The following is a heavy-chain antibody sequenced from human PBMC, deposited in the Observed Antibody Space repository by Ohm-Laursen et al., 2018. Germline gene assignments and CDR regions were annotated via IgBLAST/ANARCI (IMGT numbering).Heavy chain of an antibody. CDR2: VNGDGSST. D-gene: IGHD3-22*01. J-gene: IGHJ3*02. CDR3: GREYYDSSGRRRDAFDI. CDR1: GFTFSNYW. V-gene: IGHV3-74*01. Sequence: GSLRLSCAASGFTFSNYWMHWVRQAPGKGLVWVSGVNGDGSSTIYADSVKGRFTISRDNAKDTVYLQMNSLRAEDTAVYYCGREYYDSSGRRRDAFDIWGQGTVVTVSS.